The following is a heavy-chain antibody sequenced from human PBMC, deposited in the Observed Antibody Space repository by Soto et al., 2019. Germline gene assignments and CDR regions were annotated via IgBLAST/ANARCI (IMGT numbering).Heavy chain of an antibody. CDR2: IYHSGST. D-gene: IGHD7-27*01. Sequence: SETLSLTCTVCGASSSSSYWSWIRRPPGKGLEWIGYIYHSGSTKYNPSLKSRVTISVDTSKKQFSVKLRSVTAADTAVYYCARVWGLDYIDSWGQGTRVTVSS. CDR3: ARVWGLDYIDS. CDR1: GASSSSSY. J-gene: IGHJ4*02. V-gene: IGHV4-59*01.